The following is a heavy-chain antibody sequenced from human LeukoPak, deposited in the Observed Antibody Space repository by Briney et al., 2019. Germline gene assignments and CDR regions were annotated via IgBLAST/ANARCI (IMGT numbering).Heavy chain of an antibody. Sequence: SETLSLTCTVSGGSISSGSYYWSWIRQPAGKGLEWIGRIYTGGSTNYNPSLKSRVTISVDTSKNQFSLKLSSVTAADTAVYYCAREGSSSSALDYWGQGTLVTVSS. CDR3: AREGSSSSALDY. CDR1: GGSISSGSYY. J-gene: IGHJ4*02. CDR2: IYTGGST. D-gene: IGHD6-6*01. V-gene: IGHV4-61*02.